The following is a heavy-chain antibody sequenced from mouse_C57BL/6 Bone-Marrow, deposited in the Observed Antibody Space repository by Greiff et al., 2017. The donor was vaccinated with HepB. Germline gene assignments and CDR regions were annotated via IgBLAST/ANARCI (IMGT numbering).Heavy chain of an antibody. CDR3: ASTYYGSSSSYWYFDV. J-gene: IGHJ1*03. CDR1: GYTFTDYN. V-gene: IGHV1-22*01. D-gene: IGHD1-1*01. CDR2: INPNNGGT. Sequence: VQLQQSGPELVKPGASVKMSCKASGYTFTDYNMHWVKQSHEKSLEWIGYINPNNGGTSYNQKFKGKATLTVNKSSSTAYMELRSLTSEDSAVYYCASTYYGSSSSYWYFDVWGTGTTVTVSS.